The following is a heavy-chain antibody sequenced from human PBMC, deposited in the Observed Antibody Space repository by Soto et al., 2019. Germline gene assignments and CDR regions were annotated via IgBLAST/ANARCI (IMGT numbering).Heavy chain of an antibody. D-gene: IGHD6-13*01. CDR2: IYHSGGT. Sequence: QVQLQESGPGLVKPSGTLSLTCAVSGDSISSDNWWSWVRQPPGKGLEWIGEIYHSGGTNYNPSLKRRVTISVDKSKNQFSLKLNSVTAADTALYYCARDKGYGSSCHDYWGQGTLVTVSS. V-gene: IGHV4-4*02. J-gene: IGHJ4*02. CDR1: GDSISSDNW. CDR3: ARDKGYGSSCHDY.